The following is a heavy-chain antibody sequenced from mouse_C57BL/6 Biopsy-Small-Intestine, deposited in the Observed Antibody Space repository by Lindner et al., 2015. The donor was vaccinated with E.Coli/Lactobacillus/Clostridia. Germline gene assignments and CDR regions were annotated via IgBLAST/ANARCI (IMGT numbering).Heavy chain of an antibody. Sequence: VQLQESGAELVRPGASVKLSCKASGYIFTDYYINWVKQRPGQGLEWIARIYPGSGKTYYNEKFKGKATLTAEKSTSTAYMQFSSPTSEDSAVYFCARERGSSYLFAYWGQGTLVTVSA. CDR2: IYPGSGKT. V-gene: IGHV1-76*01. D-gene: IGHD1-1*01. CDR1: GYIFTDYY. J-gene: IGHJ3*01. CDR3: ARERGSSYLFAY.